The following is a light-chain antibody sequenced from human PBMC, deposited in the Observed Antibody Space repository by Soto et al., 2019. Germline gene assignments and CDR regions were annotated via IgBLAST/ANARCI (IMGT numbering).Light chain of an antibody. J-gene: IGKJ4*01. CDR1: QSVDSN. CDR2: GAS. CDR3: QQYHNWPLGLT. V-gene: IGKV3-15*01. Sequence: EVVITQSPATLSVSPGERATLSCRASQSVDSNLAWYQQKPGQAPRLLIHGASTRAPDIPARFSGSGSGTDFTLTISSLKSEDFAVYYCQQYHNWPLGLTFGGGTKVDIK.